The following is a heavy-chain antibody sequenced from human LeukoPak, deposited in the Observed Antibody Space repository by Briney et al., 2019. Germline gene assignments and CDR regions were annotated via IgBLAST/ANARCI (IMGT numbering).Heavy chain of an antibody. CDR2: IIPILAIA. CDR3: ARDMTTVTTGSFDY. CDR1: GRPVTRYA. D-gene: IGHD4-17*01. V-gene: IGHV1-69*04. Sequence: VKPCCKASGRPVTRYAVRSVREAAGHRLECMGRIIPILAIANYAQKFQGRVTVTADKSTSTAYMELSSLRSEDTAVYYCARDMTTVTTGSFDYWSQGTLVTVSS. J-gene: IGHJ4*02.